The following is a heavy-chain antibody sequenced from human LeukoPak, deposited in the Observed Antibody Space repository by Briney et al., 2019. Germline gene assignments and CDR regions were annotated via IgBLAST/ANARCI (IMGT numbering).Heavy chain of an antibody. CDR3: ARGSGYSYAFTGRERTKSRLDY. CDR2: ISFDGSNK. CDR1: GFTFSSHG. V-gene: IGHV3-30*03. Sequence: GGSLRLSCGASGFTFSSHGMNWVRQAPGKGLEWVAVISFDGSNKYYSDSVKGRFTISRDSSKNTLYLQMNSLGAADTAVYYCARGSGYSYAFTGRERTKSRLDYWGQGTLVTVSS. J-gene: IGHJ4*02. D-gene: IGHD5-18*01.